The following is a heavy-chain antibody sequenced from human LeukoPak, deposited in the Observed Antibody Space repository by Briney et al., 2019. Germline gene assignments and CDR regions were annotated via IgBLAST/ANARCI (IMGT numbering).Heavy chain of an antibody. Sequence: ASVKVSCKASGYTFTGYYMHWVRQAPGQGLEWMGWINPNSGGTNYAQKFQGRVTMTRDTSISTAYMELSRLRSDDTAVYYCASYDFWSGYYIDAFDIWGQGTMLAVSS. J-gene: IGHJ3*02. V-gene: IGHV1-2*02. CDR1: GYTFTGYY. CDR3: ASYDFWSGYYIDAFDI. CDR2: INPNSGGT. D-gene: IGHD3-3*01.